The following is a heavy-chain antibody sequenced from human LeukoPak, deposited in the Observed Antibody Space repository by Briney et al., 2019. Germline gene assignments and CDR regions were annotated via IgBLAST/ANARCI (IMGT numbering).Heavy chain of an antibody. J-gene: IGHJ5*02. D-gene: IGHD3-22*01. CDR1: GGSISSSNW. CDR3: ARNFPTHYYDSSGFWDR. V-gene: IGHV4-4*02. CDR2: IYHSGST. Sequence: SETLSLTCAVSGGSISSSNWWSWVRQPPGKGLEWIGEIYHSGSTNYNPSLKSRVTISVDKSKNQFSLKLGSVTAADTAVYYCARNFPTHYYDSSGFWDRWGQGTLVTVSS.